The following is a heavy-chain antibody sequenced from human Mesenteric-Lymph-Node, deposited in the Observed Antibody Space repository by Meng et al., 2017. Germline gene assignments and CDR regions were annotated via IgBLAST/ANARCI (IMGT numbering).Heavy chain of an antibody. CDR1: GGSISSSRPY. CDR3: ARHDGGYGDYFDH. D-gene: IGHD5-12*01. CDR2: IYYSGST. V-gene: IGHV4-39*01. J-gene: IGHJ4*02. Sequence: QAHLPESRPILVQLSQPLSPTCTVSGGSISSSRPYWGWIRQPPGKGLEWIGSIYYSGSTYYNPSLRSRVTMSLDTSKNQFSLKLSSVTATDTAVYYCARHDGGYGDYFDHWGQGTLVTVSS.